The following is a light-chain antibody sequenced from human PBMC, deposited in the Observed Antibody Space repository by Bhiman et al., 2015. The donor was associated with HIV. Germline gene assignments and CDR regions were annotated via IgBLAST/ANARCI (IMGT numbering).Light chain of an antibody. CDR3: QSYDSSLSVWV. CDR1: SSNIGAGYD. V-gene: IGLV1-40*01. CDR2: GNS. Sequence: QSVLTQPPSVSGAPGQTVTISCTGSSSNIGAGYDVHWYQQLPGTAPKLLIHGNSNRPSGVPDRFSGSKSGTSASLAITGLQAEDEADYYCQSYDSSLSVWVFGGGTKLTVL. J-gene: IGLJ3*02.